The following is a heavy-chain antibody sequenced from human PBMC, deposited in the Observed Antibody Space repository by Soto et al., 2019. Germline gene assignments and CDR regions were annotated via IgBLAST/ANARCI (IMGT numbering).Heavy chain of an antibody. Sequence: NPSETLSLTCTVSGGSISSGGYYWSWIRQHPGKGLEWIGYIYYSGSTYYNPSLKSRVTISVDTSKNQFSLKLSSVTAADTVVYYCARAAAAAGTPLDIWGQGTMVTVSS. V-gene: IGHV4-31*03. J-gene: IGHJ3*02. D-gene: IGHD6-13*01. CDR2: IYYSGST. CDR3: ARAAAAAGTPLDI. CDR1: GGSISSGGYY.